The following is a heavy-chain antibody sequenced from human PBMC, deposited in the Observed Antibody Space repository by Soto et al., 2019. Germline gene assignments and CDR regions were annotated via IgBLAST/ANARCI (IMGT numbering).Heavy chain of an antibody. J-gene: IGHJ6*02. D-gene: IGHD6-19*01. Sequence: ASVTVSCTVSGSTLPELFMHWVRQAPGKGLEWMGGFDPEDGETIYAQKFQGRVTMTEDTSTDTAYMELSSLRSEDTAVYYCATVWLRTDYGMDVWGQGTTVTLSS. CDR1: GSTLPELF. V-gene: IGHV1-24*01. CDR2: FDPEDGET. CDR3: ATVWLRTDYGMDV.